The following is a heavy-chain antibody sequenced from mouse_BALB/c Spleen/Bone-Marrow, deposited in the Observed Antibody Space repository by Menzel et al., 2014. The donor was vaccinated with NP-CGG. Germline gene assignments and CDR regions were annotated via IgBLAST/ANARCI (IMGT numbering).Heavy chain of an antibody. J-gene: IGHJ4*01. CDR2: INSDGGST. CDR1: EYEFPSHD. CDR3: ARHNYRYDDYAMDY. V-gene: IGHV5-2*01. D-gene: IGHD2-14*01. Sequence: EVKLVESGGGLVQPGESLKLSCESNEYEFPSHDMSWVRKTPEKRLELVAAINSDGGSTYYPDTMERRFIISRDNTKXTLYLQMSSLRSEDTALYYCARHNYRYDDYAMDYWGQGTSVTVSS.